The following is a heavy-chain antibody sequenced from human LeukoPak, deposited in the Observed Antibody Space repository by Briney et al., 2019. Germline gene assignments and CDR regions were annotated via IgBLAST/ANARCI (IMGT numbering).Heavy chain of an antibody. Sequence: ASVKVSCKASGYTFTGHYMHWVRQAPGRGLEWMGWINPDSGATKYAQKFQGRVTMTRDTSIRTAYMELSRLRLDDTAVYYCAGGQELFFDYWGQGTLVTVSS. D-gene: IGHD1-7*01. J-gene: IGHJ4*02. CDR3: AGGQELFFDY. V-gene: IGHV1-2*02. CDR1: GYTFTGHY. CDR2: INPDSGAT.